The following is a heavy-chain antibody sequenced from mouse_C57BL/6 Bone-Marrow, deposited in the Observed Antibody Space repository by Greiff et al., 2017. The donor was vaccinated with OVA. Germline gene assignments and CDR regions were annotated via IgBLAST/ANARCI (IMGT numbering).Heavy chain of an antibody. CDR2: INPNNGGT. Sequence: EVQLQQSGPELVKPGASVKISCKASGYTFTDYYMNWVKQSHGKSLEWIGDINPNNGGTSYNQKFKGKATLTVDKSSSTAYMELRSLTSEESAVYYCARSPYYGSSYGYFDVWGTGTTVTVSS. J-gene: IGHJ1*03. CDR1: GYTFTDYY. D-gene: IGHD1-1*01. V-gene: IGHV1-26*01. CDR3: ARSPYYGSSYGYFDV.